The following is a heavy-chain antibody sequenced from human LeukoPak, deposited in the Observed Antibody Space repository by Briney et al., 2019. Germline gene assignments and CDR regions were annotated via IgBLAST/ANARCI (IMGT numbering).Heavy chain of an antibody. Sequence: KPSETLSLTCTVSGGSISSYYWSWIRQPPGKGLEWIGYIYYSGSTNYNPSLKSRVTISVDTSKNPFSLKLSSVTAADTAVYYCARRRDGYNYDFDYWGQGTLVTVSS. V-gene: IGHV4-59*08. J-gene: IGHJ4*02. CDR3: ARRRDGYNYDFDY. D-gene: IGHD5-24*01. CDR2: IYYSGST. CDR1: GGSISSYY.